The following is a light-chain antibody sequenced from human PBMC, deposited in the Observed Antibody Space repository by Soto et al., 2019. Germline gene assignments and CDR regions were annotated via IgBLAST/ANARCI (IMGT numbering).Light chain of an antibody. CDR3: QKYNRWT. CDR1: QGISNY. J-gene: IGKJ1*01. V-gene: IGKV1-27*01. CDR2: AAS. Sequence: DIQMSQSPSSLSASVGDRVTITCRASQGISNYLAWYQQKPGKVPKLLIYAASTLQSGVPSRFSGSGSGTDFTLTISSLQPEDVATYYCQKYNRWTFGQGTKVEIK.